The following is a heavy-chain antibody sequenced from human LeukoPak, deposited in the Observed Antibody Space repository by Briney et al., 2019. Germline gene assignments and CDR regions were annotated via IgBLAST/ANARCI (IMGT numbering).Heavy chain of an antibody. J-gene: IGHJ5*02. Sequence: GGSPRLSCATSGFTLSSCGMHWVRQAPGKGLEWVAIIAHDGVNKYYTDSVKGRFTISRENSRNTLYLQMNSLRPEDTAVYYCARDWGASGWYNWFDPWGQGTLVTASS. CDR3: ARDWGASGWYNWFDP. D-gene: IGHD6-19*01. CDR1: GFTLSSCG. CDR2: IAHDGVNK. V-gene: IGHV3-30*19.